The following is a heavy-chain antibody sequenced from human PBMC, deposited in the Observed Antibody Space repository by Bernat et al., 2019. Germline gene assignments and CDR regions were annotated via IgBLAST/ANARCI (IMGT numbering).Heavy chain of an antibody. CDR3: ARVRRLHLGGLSFSLYYFDY. Sequence: QVQLQESGPGLVKPSQTLSLTCTVSGGSISSGGYYWSWIRQHPGKGLEWIGYIYYSGSTYYNPSLKSRVTISVDTSKKQFSLKLSSVTAADTAVYYCARVRRLHLGGLSFSLYYFDYWGQGTLVTVSS. D-gene: IGHD3-16*02. J-gene: IGHJ4*02. CDR1: GGSISSGGYY. CDR2: IYYSGST. V-gene: IGHV4-31*03.